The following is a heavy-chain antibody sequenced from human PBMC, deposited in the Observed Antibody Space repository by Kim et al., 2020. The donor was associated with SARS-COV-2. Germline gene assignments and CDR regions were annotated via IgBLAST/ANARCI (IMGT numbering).Heavy chain of an antibody. CDR2: IWYDGSNK. V-gene: IGHV3-33*01. Sequence: GGSLRLSCAASGFTFSSYGMHWVRQAPGKGLEWVAVIWYDGSNKYYADSVKGRFTISRDNSKNTLYLQMNSLRAEDTAVYYCARDRGGFLEWLLAGFDYWGQGTLVTVSS. CDR3: ARDRGGFLEWLLAGFDY. CDR1: GFTFSSYG. J-gene: IGHJ4*02. D-gene: IGHD3-3*01.